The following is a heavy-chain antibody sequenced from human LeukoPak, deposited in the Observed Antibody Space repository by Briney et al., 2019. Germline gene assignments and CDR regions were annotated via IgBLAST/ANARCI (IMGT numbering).Heavy chain of an antibody. V-gene: IGHV3-30*18. J-gene: IGHJ2*01. Sequence: QPGGSLRLSCAASGFTFRSYGMHWVRQAPGKGLDWVAVVSRDGDNKYYGDSVKGRFTVSRDNSRNTLYLEMNSLRDEDTAVYYCVKEGTWGNWYFDLWGRGTLVSVSS. CDR1: GFTFRSYG. D-gene: IGHD3-16*01. CDR2: VSRDGDNK. CDR3: VKEGTWGNWYFDL.